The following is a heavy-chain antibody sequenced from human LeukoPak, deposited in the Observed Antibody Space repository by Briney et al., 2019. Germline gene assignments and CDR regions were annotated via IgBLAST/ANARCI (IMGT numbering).Heavy chain of an antibody. D-gene: IGHD3-10*01. Sequence: SETLSLTCTVSGNSISSGYYWGWIRQPPGKGLEWIGSIYHSGRTYYNPSLKSRVTISVDTSKNQFSLKLSSVTAADTAVYYCARSHYYGSGSYSDYWGQGTLVTVSS. CDR2: IYHSGRT. CDR1: GNSISSGYY. V-gene: IGHV4-38-2*02. CDR3: ARSHYYGSGSYSDY. J-gene: IGHJ4*02.